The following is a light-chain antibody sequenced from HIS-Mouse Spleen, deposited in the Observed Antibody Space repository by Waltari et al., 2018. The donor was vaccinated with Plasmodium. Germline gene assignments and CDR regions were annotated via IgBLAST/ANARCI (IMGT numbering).Light chain of an antibody. CDR3: QQFNSYPLT. CDR2: DAS. V-gene: IGKV1-13*02. Sequence: AIQLTQSPSSLSASVGDRVTITCRASQGISSALAWDQQKPGKAPKLLIYDASSLESGVPSRFSGSGSGTDFTLTISSLQPEDFATYYCQQFNSYPLTFGQGTKVEIK. J-gene: IGKJ1*01. CDR1: QGISSA.